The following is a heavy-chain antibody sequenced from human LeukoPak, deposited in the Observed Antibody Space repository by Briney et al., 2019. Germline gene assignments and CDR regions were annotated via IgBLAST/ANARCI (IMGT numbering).Heavy chain of an antibody. V-gene: IGHV4-59*08. Sequence: SSETLSLTCTVSGGSISSYYWSWIRQPPGKGLEWIGYIYYSGSTKYNPSLKSRVTISVDTSKNQFSPKLNSVTAADTAVYYCARSPYYYYGMDVWGQGTTVTVSS. CDR1: GGSISSYY. CDR3: ARSPYYYYGMDV. J-gene: IGHJ6*02. CDR2: IYYSGST.